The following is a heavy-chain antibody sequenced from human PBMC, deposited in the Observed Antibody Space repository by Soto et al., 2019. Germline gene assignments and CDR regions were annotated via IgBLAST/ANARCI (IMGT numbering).Heavy chain of an antibody. V-gene: IGHV4-30-4*01. CDR3: AREVVNMVRGVNYYYGMDV. Sequence: SETLSLTCTVSGGSISSGDYYWSWIRQPPGKGLERIGYIYYSGSTYYNPSLKSRVTISVDTSKNQFSLKLSSVTAADTAVYYCAREVVNMVRGVNYYYGMDVWGQGTTVTVSS. CDR1: GGSISSGDYY. CDR2: IYYSGST. D-gene: IGHD3-10*01. J-gene: IGHJ6*02.